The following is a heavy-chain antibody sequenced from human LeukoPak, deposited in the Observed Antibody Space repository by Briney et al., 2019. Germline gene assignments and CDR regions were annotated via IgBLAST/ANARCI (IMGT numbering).Heavy chain of an antibody. CDR2: ISYDGSNK. Sequence: GGSLRLSCAASGFTFSSYGMHWVRQAPGKGLEWVAVISYDGSNKYYADSVKGRFTISRDNSKNTLYLQMNSLRAEDTAVYYCAKDRGDYAQYNWFDPWGQGTLVTVSS. J-gene: IGHJ5*02. V-gene: IGHV3-30*18. CDR3: AKDRGDYAQYNWFDP. D-gene: IGHD4-17*01. CDR1: GFTFSSYG.